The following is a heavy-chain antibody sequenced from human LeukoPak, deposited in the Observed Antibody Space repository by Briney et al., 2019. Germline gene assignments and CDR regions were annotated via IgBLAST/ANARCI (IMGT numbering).Heavy chain of an antibody. Sequence: PGGSLRLSCAASGFTFDDYAMHWVRQAPGEGLEWVSGISWNSGSIGYADSVKGRFTISRDNAKNSLYLQMNSLRAEDTAVYYCARDSPYSSGWYYWGQGTLVTVSS. V-gene: IGHV3-9*01. D-gene: IGHD6-19*01. J-gene: IGHJ4*02. CDR2: ISWNSGSI. CDR1: GFTFDDYA. CDR3: ARDSPYSSGWYY.